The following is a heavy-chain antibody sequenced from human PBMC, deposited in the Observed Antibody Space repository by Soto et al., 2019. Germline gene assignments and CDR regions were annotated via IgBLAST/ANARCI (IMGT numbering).Heavy chain of an antibody. CDR1: GGSISSSSYY. CDR3: ASSETSRSGYYRGYFDY. V-gene: IGHV4-39*01. Sequence: SETLSLTCTVSGGSISSSSYYWVWIRQPPGKGLEWIGSIYYSGSTYYNPSLKSRVTISVDTSKNQFSLKLSSVTAADTAVYYCASSETSRSGYYRGYFDYWGQGTLVTVSS. CDR2: IYYSGST. J-gene: IGHJ4*02. D-gene: IGHD3-3*01.